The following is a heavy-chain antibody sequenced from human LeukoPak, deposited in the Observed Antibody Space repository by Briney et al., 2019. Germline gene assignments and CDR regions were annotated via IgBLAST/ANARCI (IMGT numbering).Heavy chain of an antibody. CDR2: IIPIFGTA. Sequence: SVKVSCKASGGTFSSYAISWVRQAPGQGLEWMGGIIPIFGTANYAQKFQGRVTITTDESTSTAYMELSSLRSEDTAVYYCARAGAYYDSSGSPSWYHYYMDVWGKGTTVTVSS. D-gene: IGHD3-22*01. J-gene: IGHJ6*03. V-gene: IGHV1-69*05. CDR3: ARAGAYYDSSGSPSWYHYYMDV. CDR1: GGTFSSYA.